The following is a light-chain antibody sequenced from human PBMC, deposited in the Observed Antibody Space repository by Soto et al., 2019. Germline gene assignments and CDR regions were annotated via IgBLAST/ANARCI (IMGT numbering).Light chain of an antibody. J-gene: IGKJ4*01. CDR1: QTINNW. CDR3: QQYNGSPVT. Sequence: DIQMTQSPSTLSASVGDTVTITCRASQTINNWLAWYQQRPGKAPKLLIYMASSLEVGVPSRFSGSGSGTDFTLTIASLQPDDSATYFCQQYNGSPVTFGGGTRLEV. V-gene: IGKV1-5*03. CDR2: MAS.